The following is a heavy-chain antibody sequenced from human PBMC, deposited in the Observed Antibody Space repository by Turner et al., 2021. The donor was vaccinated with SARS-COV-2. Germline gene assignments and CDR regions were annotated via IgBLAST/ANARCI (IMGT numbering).Heavy chain of an antibody. J-gene: IGHJ6*02. CDR2: ISYDGSNK. CDR3: ARSFGGSYLYGLDV. CDR1: GFTFSSYA. D-gene: IGHD1-26*01. V-gene: IGHV3-30-3*01. Sequence: QVQLVESGGGVVQPGRSLRLSCAASGFTFSSYAMHWVRQAPGKGLEWVAVISYDGSNKYYADSVKGRFTISRDNSKNTLYLQMNSLRAEDTAVYYCARSFGGSYLYGLDVWGQGTTVTVSS.